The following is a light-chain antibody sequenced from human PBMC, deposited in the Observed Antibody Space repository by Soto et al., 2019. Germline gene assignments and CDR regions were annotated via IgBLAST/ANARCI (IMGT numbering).Light chain of an antibody. CDR3: QQETSYTCT. V-gene: IGKV1-5*01. CDR2: DAS. J-gene: IGKJ1*01. Sequence: DIPMTQSPSTLSASVGDIVTITCRASQSISSWLACYQQKPGKAPKLLIYDASSLESGVPSRFSGSGSVTEFTNTIRSLQPDDFATYYCQQETSYTCTFGQGTKLAIK. CDR1: QSISSW.